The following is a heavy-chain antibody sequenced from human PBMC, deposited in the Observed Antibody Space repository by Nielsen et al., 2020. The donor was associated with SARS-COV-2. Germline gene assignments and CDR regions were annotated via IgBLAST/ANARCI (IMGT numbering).Heavy chain of an antibody. CDR2: VSHSGSI. J-gene: IGHJ6*03. V-gene: IGHV4-4*02. Sequence: SEPLSLTCAVSGGSVSSNDWWTWVRQSPGQGLEWFGEVSHSGSINYNPSLKSRVTLSMDKSTRRFSLKLTSVSAADTAVYFCARGDLVVVPSPILGLGPFFYYFYLDVWGKGTTVIVSS. CDR1: GGSVSSNDW. D-gene: IGHD2-2*01. CDR3: ARGDLVVVPSPILGLGPFFYYFYLDV.